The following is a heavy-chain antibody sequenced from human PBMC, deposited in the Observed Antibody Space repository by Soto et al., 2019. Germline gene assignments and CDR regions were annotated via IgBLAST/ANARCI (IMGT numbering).Heavy chain of an antibody. J-gene: IGHJ4*02. Sequence: GGSLRLSCAVSGFTFSSYWMSWVRQAPGKGLEWVANIKQDGSEKYYVDSVKGRFTISRDNAKNSLYLQMNSLRAEDTAVYYCAIFSSGWSFDYWGQGTLVTVSS. D-gene: IGHD6-19*01. CDR2: IKQDGSEK. CDR1: GFTFSSYW. CDR3: AIFSSGWSFDY. V-gene: IGHV3-7*03.